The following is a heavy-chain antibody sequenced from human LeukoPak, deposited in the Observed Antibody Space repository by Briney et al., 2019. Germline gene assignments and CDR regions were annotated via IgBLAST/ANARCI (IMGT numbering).Heavy chain of an antibody. Sequence: SETLSLTCTVSGGSISSGGYYWSWIRQHPGKGLEWIGYIYYSGSTYYNPSLKGRVTISVDTSKNQFSLKLSSVTAADTAVYYCARVQGIAVAGYNWFDPWGQGTLVTVSS. J-gene: IGHJ5*02. V-gene: IGHV4-31*03. CDR3: ARVQGIAVAGYNWFDP. CDR1: GGSISSGGYY. D-gene: IGHD6-19*01. CDR2: IYYSGST.